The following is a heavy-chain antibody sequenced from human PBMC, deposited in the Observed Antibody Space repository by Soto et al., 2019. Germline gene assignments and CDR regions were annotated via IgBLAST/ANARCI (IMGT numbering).Heavy chain of an antibody. V-gene: IGHV3-74*01. D-gene: IGHD3-9*01. CDR3: ARSPGGYYID. J-gene: IGHJ3*01. CDR2: INTDGSST. Sequence: EVQLVESGGGLVQPGGSLRLSCADSGFSFSSYWMHWVRQGPGKGLVWVSRINTDGSSTNYADSVKCRFTISRDNAKNTVYLQMNSLRAEYTAVYYCARSPGGYYIDWGQGTMVTLSS. CDR1: GFSFSSYW.